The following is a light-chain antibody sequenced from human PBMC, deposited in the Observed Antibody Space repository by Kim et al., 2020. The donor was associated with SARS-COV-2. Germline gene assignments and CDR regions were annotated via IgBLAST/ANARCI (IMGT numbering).Light chain of an antibody. V-gene: IGLV2-14*03. J-gene: IGLJ3*02. CDR2: DVS. Sequence: PGQSITISCTGTSSDVGGYNYVSWYQQHPGKAPKLMIYDVSNRPSGVSNRFSGSKSGNTASLTISGLQAEDEADYYCSSYTSSNWVFGGGTKLTVL. CDR3: SSYTSSNWV. CDR1: SSDVGGYNY.